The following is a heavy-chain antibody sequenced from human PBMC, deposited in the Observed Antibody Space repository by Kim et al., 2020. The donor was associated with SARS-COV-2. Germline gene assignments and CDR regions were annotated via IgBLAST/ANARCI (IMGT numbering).Heavy chain of an antibody. V-gene: IGHV3-30*01. Sequence: FTISRDNSKNTLYLQMNSLRAEDTAVYYCARVGLGNDYGDYVESISYFDYWGQGTLVTVSS. J-gene: IGHJ4*02. CDR3: ARVGLGNDYGDYVESISYFDY. D-gene: IGHD4-17*01.